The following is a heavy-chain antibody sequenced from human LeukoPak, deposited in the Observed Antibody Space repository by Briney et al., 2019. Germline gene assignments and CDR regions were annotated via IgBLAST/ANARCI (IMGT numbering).Heavy chain of an antibody. D-gene: IGHD3-3*01. CDR2: ISGSGGST. CDR3: AKDPRITKNYYYNYYMDV. V-gene: IGHV3-23*01. CDR1: GFTFSSYA. Sequence: GGSLRLSCAASGFTFSSYAMSWVRQAPGKGLEWVSAISGSGGSTYYADSVKGRFTISRDNPKNTLYLQMNSLRAEDTALYYCAKDPRITKNYYYNYYMDVWGKGTTVTVSS. J-gene: IGHJ6*03.